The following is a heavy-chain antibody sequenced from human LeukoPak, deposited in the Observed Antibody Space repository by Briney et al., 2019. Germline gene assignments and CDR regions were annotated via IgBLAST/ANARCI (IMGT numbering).Heavy chain of an antibody. CDR1: GYSFTTYG. CDR3: ARGPTHYYDTNGYYSLVSHDY. D-gene: IGHD3-22*01. CDR2: VSPYNGDT. V-gene: IGHV1-18*01. J-gene: IGHJ4*02. Sequence: ASVKVSCKASGYSFTTYGITWVRQAPGQGLEWMGWVSPYNGDTDYAQKFQGRVTMTTDTSTSTVYMGLRSLTSDDTAVYHCARGPTHYYDTNGYYSLVSHDYWGQGTLVTVSS.